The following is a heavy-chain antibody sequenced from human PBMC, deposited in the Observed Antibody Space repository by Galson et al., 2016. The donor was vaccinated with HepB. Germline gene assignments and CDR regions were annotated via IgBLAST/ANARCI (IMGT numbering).Heavy chain of an antibody. V-gene: IGHV3-30*03. CDR2: ISYDGSNK. J-gene: IGHJ4*02. D-gene: IGHD4-23*01. CDR3: ARAQTTVVTYIDN. Sequence: SLRLSCAASGFTFSSYGMHWVRQAPGKGLEWVAVISYDGSNKYYADPVKGRFTISRDNSKNTLYLQMNSLRAEDTAVYYCARAQTTVVTYIDNWGQGTLVTVSS. CDR1: GFTFSSYG.